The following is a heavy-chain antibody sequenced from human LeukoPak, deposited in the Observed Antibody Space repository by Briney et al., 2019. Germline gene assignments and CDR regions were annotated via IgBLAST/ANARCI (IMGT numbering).Heavy chain of an antibody. CDR3: ATGGEYSREEALDY. J-gene: IGHJ4*02. D-gene: IGHD5-18*01. CDR2: ISVYNGNT. V-gene: IGHV1-18*01. Sequence: ASVKVSCKASGCSFTSYGISWVRRAPGQGLEWMGWISVYNGNTNYAQNLQGRVTMTIDTSTSTAYMELRSLRSDDTAVYYCATGGEYSREEALDYWGQGTLVTVSS. CDR1: GCSFTSYG.